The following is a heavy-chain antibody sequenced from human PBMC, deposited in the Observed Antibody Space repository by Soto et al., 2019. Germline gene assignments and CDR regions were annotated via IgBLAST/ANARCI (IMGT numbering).Heavy chain of an antibody. CDR2: ISNDGTSQ. Sequence: QMQLVESGGGVVQPVRSLRLSCDASGFTLSGFAMHWVRQAPGQGLEWVAVISNDGTSQYYSESVKGRFTISRDNSKNTLYLQMNNQRAEDTAVYYCEKAYYYDSSGYYDNYYAMDVWGQGTTVSVSS. V-gene: IGHV3-30*18. J-gene: IGHJ6*02. CDR3: EKAYYYDSSGYYDNYYAMDV. CDR1: GFTLSGFA. D-gene: IGHD3-22*01.